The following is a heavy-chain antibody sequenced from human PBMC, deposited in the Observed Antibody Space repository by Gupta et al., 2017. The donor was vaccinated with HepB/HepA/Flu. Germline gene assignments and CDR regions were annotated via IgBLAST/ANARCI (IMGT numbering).Heavy chain of an antibody. CDR3: ARGAYYGSENYNYSGLDV. J-gene: IGHJ6*02. Sequence: QAHLEQSGAEVKKPGASVKVSCKASGYTFTSYSLHWVRQAPGQRLEWMGRINIDSGNMRSAQKFRGRVTLTRDTDATTAYMQLSSLTFEDTALYYCARGAYYGSENYNYSGLDVWGQGTMGTIS. V-gene: IGHV1-3*04. CDR1: GYTFTSYS. CDR2: INIDSGNM. D-gene: IGHD5-24*01.